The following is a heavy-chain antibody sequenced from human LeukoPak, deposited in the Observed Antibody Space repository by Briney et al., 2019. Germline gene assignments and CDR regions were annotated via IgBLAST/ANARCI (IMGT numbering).Heavy chain of an antibody. D-gene: IGHD2/OR15-2a*01. Sequence: SETLFLTCTVSGGSISSYYWSWIRQPPGKGLEWIAYISDIGSINYNPSLKSRVTISLDTSKNQFSLKLSSVTAADTAVYYCAGHHPRNTVDFWGQGTLVTVSS. CDR1: GGSISSYY. CDR2: ISDIGSI. J-gene: IGHJ4*02. V-gene: IGHV4-59*08. CDR3: AGHHPRNTVDF.